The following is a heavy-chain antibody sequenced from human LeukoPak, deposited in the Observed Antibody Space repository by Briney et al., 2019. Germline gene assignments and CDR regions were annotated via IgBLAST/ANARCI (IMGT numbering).Heavy chain of an antibody. CDR1: GGSISSYY. CDR3: AGSYYYDSSSYYPDAFDI. Sequence: SETLSLTCTVSGGSISSYYWSWIRQPPGKGLEWIGYIYYSGSTNYNPSLKSRVTMSVDTSKNQFSLKLSSVTAADTAVYYCAGSYYYDSSSYYPDAFDIWGQGTMVTVSS. J-gene: IGHJ3*02. V-gene: IGHV4-59*08. CDR2: IYYSGST. D-gene: IGHD3-22*01.